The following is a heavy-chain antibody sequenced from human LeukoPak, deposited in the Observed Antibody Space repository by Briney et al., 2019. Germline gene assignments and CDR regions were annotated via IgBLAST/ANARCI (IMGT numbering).Heavy chain of an antibody. D-gene: IGHD3-10*01. Sequence: GGSLRLSCAASGFTFSSFALSWVRQAPGKGLEWVGRIKSKTDGGTTDHAAPVKGRFTISRDDSKNTLYLQMNSLKTEDTAVYYCTTDRGGFDYWGQGTLVTVSS. J-gene: IGHJ4*02. CDR2: IKSKTDGGTT. CDR3: TTDRGGFDY. V-gene: IGHV3-15*01. CDR1: GFTFSSFA.